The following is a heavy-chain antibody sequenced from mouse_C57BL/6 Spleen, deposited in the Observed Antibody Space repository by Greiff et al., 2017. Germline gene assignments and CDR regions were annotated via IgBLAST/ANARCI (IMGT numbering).Heavy chain of an antibody. CDR2: IYWDDDK. V-gene: IGHV8-12*01. CDR1: GFSLSTSGMG. Sequence: QVTLKVSGPGILQSSQTLSLTCSFSGFSLSTSGMGVSWIRQPSGKGLEWLAHIYWDDDKRYNPSLKSRLTLSKDTSRNQVFLKITSVDTADTATYYGARKPVDDGYPYAMDYWGQGTSVTVSS. J-gene: IGHJ4*01. D-gene: IGHD2-3*01. CDR3: ARKPVDDGYPYAMDY.